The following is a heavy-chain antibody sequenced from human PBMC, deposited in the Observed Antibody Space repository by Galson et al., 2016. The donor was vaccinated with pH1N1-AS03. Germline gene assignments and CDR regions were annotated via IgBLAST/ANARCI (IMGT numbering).Heavy chain of an antibody. CDR2: IDPSDSYI. D-gene: IGHD3-10*01. V-gene: IGHV5-10-1*01. CDR3: ATGHYYMGFHRDAFET. J-gene: IGHJ3*02. Sequence: QSGAEVKKPGESLRISCKGSGYPFTSYWINWVRQMPGKGLEWIGRIDPSDSYINYSPAFEGRVTISSDKSTTTASLQWTDLKSADTAVYFCATGHYYMGFHRDAFETWGRGTRVTVSS. CDR1: GYPFTSYW.